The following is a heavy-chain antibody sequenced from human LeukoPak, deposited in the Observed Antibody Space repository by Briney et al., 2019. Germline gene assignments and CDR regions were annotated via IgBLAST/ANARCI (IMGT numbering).Heavy chain of an antibody. CDR1: GYTFTSYY. CDR3: ARDNSVGDNAWWFDP. V-gene: IGHV1-46*01. Sequence: ASVKVSCKASGYTFTSYYMHWVRQAPGQGLEWMGSINPTGGSTGYAQKFQDRVTMTRDMSTSTDYMELSSLRSEDTAIYYCARDNSVGDNAWWFDPWGQGTLVTVSS. D-gene: IGHD1-26*01. J-gene: IGHJ5*02. CDR2: INPTGGST.